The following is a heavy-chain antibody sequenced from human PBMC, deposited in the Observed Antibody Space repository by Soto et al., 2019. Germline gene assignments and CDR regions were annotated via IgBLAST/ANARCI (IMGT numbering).Heavy chain of an antibody. CDR1: GYTFTSYG. CDR3: ARSHAANSHFDY. CDR2: INGYNGNT. Sequence: QVQLVQSGAEVKKPGASVKVSCKASGYTFTSYGINWVRQAPGQGLEWMGWINGYNGNTNYAQTGQGRVTMTTDTSTNTAYMALRSLRSDDTAVYYCARSHAANSHFDYWGQGTLVSVSS. V-gene: IGHV1-18*01. J-gene: IGHJ4*02. D-gene: IGHD1-1*01.